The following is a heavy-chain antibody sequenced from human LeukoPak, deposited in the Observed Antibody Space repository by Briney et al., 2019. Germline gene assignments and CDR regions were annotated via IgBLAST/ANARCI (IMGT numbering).Heavy chain of an antibody. V-gene: IGHV1-18*01. Sequence: ASVKVSCKASGYTFTSYGISWVRQAPGQGLEWMGWISAYNGNTNYAQKLQGRVTMTTDTSTSTAYMELRSLRSDDTAVYYCARGEVGYCSSTSCDYYYYMDVWGKGTTVTVSS. J-gene: IGHJ6*03. CDR2: ISAYNGNT. CDR3: ARGEVGYCSSTSCDYYYYMDV. CDR1: GYTFTSYG. D-gene: IGHD2-2*01.